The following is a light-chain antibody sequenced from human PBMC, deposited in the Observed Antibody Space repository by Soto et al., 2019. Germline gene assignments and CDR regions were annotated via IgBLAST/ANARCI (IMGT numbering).Light chain of an antibody. V-gene: IGKV3-20*01. CDR2: GAS. Sequence: EIVLTQSPGTLSLSPGERATLSCMASQSVSSSSYLAWYQQKPGQAPRLLIYGASSRATGIPDRFSGSASAKDFTLTISRLEPEDFAVYYCRQYGSSPSYTFGQWTKLEIK. J-gene: IGKJ2*01. CDR3: RQYGSSPSYT. CDR1: QSVSSSSY.